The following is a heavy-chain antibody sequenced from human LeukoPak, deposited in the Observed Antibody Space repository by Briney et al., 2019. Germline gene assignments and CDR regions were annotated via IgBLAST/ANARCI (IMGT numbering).Heavy chain of an antibody. V-gene: IGHV4-38-2*02. CDR3: ARDLRGSPPNWFDP. CDR1: GYSISSGYY. D-gene: IGHD1-26*01. Sequence: SETLSLTCTVSGYSISSGYYWGWIRQPPGKGLEWIGSIYHSGSTYYNPSLKSRVTISVDTSKNQFSLKLSSVTAADTAVYYCARDLRGSPPNWFDPWGQGTLVTVSS. CDR2: IYHSGST. J-gene: IGHJ5*02.